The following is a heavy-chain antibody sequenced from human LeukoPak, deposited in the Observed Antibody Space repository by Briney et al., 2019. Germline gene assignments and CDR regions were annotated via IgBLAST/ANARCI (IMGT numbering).Heavy chain of an antibody. Sequence: GGSLRLSCVASGFTFSSYSMNWVRQAPGKGLEWVAFIRYDGSNKYYADSVKGRFTISRDNAKKSLYLQMNSLRAEDTAVYYCAREDHHYDDSGYRLDAFDIWGQGTMVTVSS. J-gene: IGHJ3*02. CDR2: IRYDGSNK. V-gene: IGHV3-30*02. CDR3: AREDHHYDDSGYRLDAFDI. CDR1: GFTFSSYS. D-gene: IGHD3-22*01.